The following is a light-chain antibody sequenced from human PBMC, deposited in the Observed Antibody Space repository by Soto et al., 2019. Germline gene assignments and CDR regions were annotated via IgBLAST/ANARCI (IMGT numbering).Light chain of an antibody. CDR3: QSYDSSLPYV. CDR2: GNS. V-gene: IGLV1-40*01. CDR1: SSNFGAGYD. J-gene: IGLJ1*01. Sequence: QSVLTQPPSVSGAPGQRVTISCTGSSSNFGAGYDVQWYQLLPGTAPKLLIYGNSTRPSGVPDRFSGSKSGTSASLAITGLQAEDEADYYCQSYDSSLPYVFGTGTKLTVL.